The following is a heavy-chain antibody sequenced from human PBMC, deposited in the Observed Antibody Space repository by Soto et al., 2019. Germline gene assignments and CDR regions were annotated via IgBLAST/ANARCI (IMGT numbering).Heavy chain of an antibody. CDR1: GGTFSSYA. CDR2: IIPIFGTA. J-gene: IGHJ5*02. Sequence: QLQLGQSGAEVKKPGSSVKFSCKASGGTFSSYAISWLRQAPGQGLGWWGGIIPIFGTANYAQKFQGRVTITADKSTSTAYMELSSLRSEDTAVYYCARDSNYDFWSYNWFDPWGQGTLVTVSS. CDR3: ARDSNYDFWSYNWFDP. D-gene: IGHD3-3*01. V-gene: IGHV1-69*06.